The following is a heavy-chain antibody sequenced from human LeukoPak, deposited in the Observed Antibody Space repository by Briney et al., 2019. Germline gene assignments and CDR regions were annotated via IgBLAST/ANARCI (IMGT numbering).Heavy chain of an antibody. CDR1: GYTFTSKY. CDR2: INPSGGST. J-gene: IGHJ5*02. D-gene: IGHD2-2*01. CDR3: ARDGSIVVVPAAIDGWFDP. V-gene: IGHV1-46*01. Sequence: ASVKVSCKASGYTFTSKYMHWVRQAPGQGLEWMGIINPSGGSTSYAQKFQGRVTMTRDTSTSTVYMELSSLRSEDTAVYYCARDGSIVVVPAAIDGWFDPWGQGTLVTVSS.